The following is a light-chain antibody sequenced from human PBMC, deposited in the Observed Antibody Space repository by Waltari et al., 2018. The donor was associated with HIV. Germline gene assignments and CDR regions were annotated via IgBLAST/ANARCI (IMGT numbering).Light chain of an antibody. CDR3: QSYDSTLTGWV. J-gene: IGLJ3*02. CDR2: GNS. Sequence: QSVLTQPLSASGAPGRGVPISYSGFTSNIGAVDDVKWYQHLPGRAPKVLNYGNSNRPSGVPDRFSGSKSGTSASLAITVLQAEDEADYYCQSYDSTLTGWVFGGGTILTVL. CDR1: TSNIGAVDD. V-gene: IGLV1-40*01.